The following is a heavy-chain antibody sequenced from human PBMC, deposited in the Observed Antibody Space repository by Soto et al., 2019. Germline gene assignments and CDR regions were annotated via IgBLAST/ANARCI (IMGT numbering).Heavy chain of an antibody. CDR3: ARVMGGGDYYYYYYGMDV. V-gene: IGHV4-30-4*08. CDR1: GGSISGDYY. J-gene: IGHJ6*02. D-gene: IGHD2-21*02. CDR2: IYYSGSS. Sequence: SETLSLTCSVSGGSISGDYYWSWIRQSPEKGLEWIGYIYYSGSSYSNPALQSRLSMSLDTSKNQFSLKLRSVTAADTAVYYCARVMGGGDYYYYYYGMDVWGQGTTVTVSS.